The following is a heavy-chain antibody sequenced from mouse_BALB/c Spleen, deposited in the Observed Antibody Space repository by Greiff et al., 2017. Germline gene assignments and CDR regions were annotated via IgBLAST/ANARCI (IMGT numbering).Heavy chain of an antibody. V-gene: IGHV1-69*02. D-gene: IGHD2-14*01. CDR1: GYTFTSYW. CDR2: IYPSDSYT. J-gene: IGHJ2*01. CDR3: TRGYDGRYYFDY. Sequence: VQLQQPGAELVRPGASVKLSCKASGYTFTSYWINWVKQRPGQGLEWIGNIYPSDSYTNYNQKFTDKATLTVDKSSSTAYMQLSSPTSEDSAVDYCTRGYDGRYYFDYWGQGTTLTVSS.